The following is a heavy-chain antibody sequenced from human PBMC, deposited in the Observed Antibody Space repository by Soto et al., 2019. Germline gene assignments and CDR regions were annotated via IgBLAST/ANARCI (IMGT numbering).Heavy chain of an antibody. CDR2: INPKSGDR. V-gene: IGHV1-2*04. CDR3: ARGAEVGIELAAFDQ. J-gene: IGHJ4*02. CDR1: GYTFSDYY. D-gene: IGHD2-8*02. Sequence: QVHLVQSGAEVTRAGASVTVSCKASGYTFSDYYIHWVRQAPGQGLQWMGCINPKSGDRRYAQMFRGWVFMTRDTSISTAYREVSGLKADDTAVYFCARGAEVGIELAAFDQWGQGTLVTVSA.